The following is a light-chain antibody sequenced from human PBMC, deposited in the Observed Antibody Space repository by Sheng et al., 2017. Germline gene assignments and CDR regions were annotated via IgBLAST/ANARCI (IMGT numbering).Light chain of an antibody. Sequence: EIVLTQSPATLSLSPGERATLSCRASQSVSTYLAWYQQRPGQAPRLLIYDASNRATGIPARFSGSGSGADFSLTISSLEPEDFVVYFCQQRDSWPYTFGQGTKLXIK. J-gene: IGKJ2*01. V-gene: IGKV3-11*01. CDR2: DAS. CDR1: QSVSTY. CDR3: QQRDSWPYT.